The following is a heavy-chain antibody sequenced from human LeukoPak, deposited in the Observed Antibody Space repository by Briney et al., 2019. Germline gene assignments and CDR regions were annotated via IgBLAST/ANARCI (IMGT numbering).Heavy chain of an antibody. J-gene: IGHJ4*02. CDR3: ATYTQYFGAHGGADY. D-gene: IGHD2-21*01. Sequence: PGGSLRLSCAVSRFTFSDYWMRWVRQAPGKGLEWVAAINKDGSEKQYVDSVKGRFTISRDNARNSVYLQMTSLGAEDTAVYYCATYTQYFGAHGGADYWGLGTLVTVSS. CDR1: RFTFSDYW. CDR2: INKDGSEK. V-gene: IGHV3-7*01.